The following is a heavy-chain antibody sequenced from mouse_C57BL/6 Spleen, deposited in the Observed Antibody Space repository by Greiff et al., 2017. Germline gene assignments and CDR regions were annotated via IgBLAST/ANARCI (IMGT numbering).Heavy chain of an antibody. Sequence: VKLQESDAELVKPGASVKISCKVSGYNFTDHTIHWMKQRPEQGLEWIGYIYPRDGSNKYNEKFKGKATLTADKSSSTAYMQLNSLTAEDSAVYFCARYDYDKGYYFDYWGQGTTLTVSS. CDR2: IYPRDGSN. D-gene: IGHD2-4*01. CDR1: GYNFTDHT. J-gene: IGHJ2*01. CDR3: ARYDYDKGYYFDY. V-gene: IGHV1-78*01.